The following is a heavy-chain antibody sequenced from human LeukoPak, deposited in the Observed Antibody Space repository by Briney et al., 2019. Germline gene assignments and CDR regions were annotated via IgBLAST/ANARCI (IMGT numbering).Heavy chain of an antibody. CDR2: ISSSGGTT. V-gene: IGHV3-23*01. D-gene: IGHD5-12*01. Sequence: GGSLRLSCAASGFTFTSYAMSWVRQAPGKGLEWVSAISSSGGTTYYADSVKGRFTISRDNSKSTLYMQMHSLRAEDTAVYYCAKALGSIVVTTTDYWGQGTLVTVSS. J-gene: IGHJ4*02. CDR3: AKALGSIVVTTTDY. CDR1: GFTFTSYA.